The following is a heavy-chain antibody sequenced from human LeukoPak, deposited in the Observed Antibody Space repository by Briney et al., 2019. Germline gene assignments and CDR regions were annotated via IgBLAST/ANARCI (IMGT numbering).Heavy chain of an antibody. CDR1: GFTFSTSW. J-gene: IGHJ4*02. Sequence: PGGSLRLSCAASGFTFSTSWMHWVRQAPGKGLVWVSRINPDGSSTNYADSVKGRFTISRDNAKNTLYLQMNNLRADDTAVYYCVKKGQADDDGKPDWGQGTLVTVSS. CDR3: VKKGQADDDGKPD. CDR2: INPDGSST. D-gene: IGHD1-1*01. V-gene: IGHV3-74*01.